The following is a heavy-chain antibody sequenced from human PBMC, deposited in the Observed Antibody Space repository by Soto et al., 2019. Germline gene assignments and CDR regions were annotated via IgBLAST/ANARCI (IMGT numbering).Heavy chain of an antibody. Sequence: LSLTCTVSGASINSYYWSWIRQPPGKGLEWIGNIYYSGSNQYNPSLKSRVTISVDTSKNQCVLKLSSVTAADTAAYYCARDGSRAPRDWFYPCGQGTPVDVTS. V-gene: IGHV4-59*12. CDR2: IYYSGSN. J-gene: IGHJ5*02. CDR3: ARDGSRAPRDWFYP. CDR1: GASINSYY. D-gene: IGHD1-1*01.